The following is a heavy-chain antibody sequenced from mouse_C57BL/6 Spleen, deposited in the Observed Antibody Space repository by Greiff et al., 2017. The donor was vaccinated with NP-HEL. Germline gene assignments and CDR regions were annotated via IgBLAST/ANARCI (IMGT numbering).Heavy chain of an antibody. J-gene: IGHJ2*01. V-gene: IGHV1-26*01. CDR3: ARENYGRSYDY. CDR2: INPNNGGT. Sequence: EVQLQQSGPELVKPGASVKISCKASGYTFTDYYMNWVTQSHGKSLAWIGAINPNNGGTSYNQKFKGKATLTVDKSSSTAYMELRSMTSEDSAVYYCARENYGRSYDYWGQGTTLTVSS. D-gene: IGHD1-1*01. CDR1: GYTFTDYY.